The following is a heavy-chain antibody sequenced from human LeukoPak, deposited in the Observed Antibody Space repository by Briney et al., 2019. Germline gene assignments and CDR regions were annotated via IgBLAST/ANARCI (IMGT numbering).Heavy chain of an antibody. V-gene: IGHV3-23*01. Sequence: PGGSLRLSCAASGFTLSTYTMSWVRQAPGKGLEWVSGITNSVGITYYADSVKGRFTISRDNSKNTLYLQMNSLRAEDTAVYYCAKAGYYDSSGYYYFDYWGQGTLVTVSS. CDR2: ITNSVGIT. CDR3: AKAGYYDSSGYYYFDY. D-gene: IGHD3-22*01. CDR1: GFTLSTYT. J-gene: IGHJ4*02.